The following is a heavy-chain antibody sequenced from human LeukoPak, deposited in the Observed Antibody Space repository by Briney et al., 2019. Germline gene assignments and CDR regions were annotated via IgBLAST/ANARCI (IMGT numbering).Heavy chain of an antibody. V-gene: IGHV4-59*01. CDR3: ASLGYCSSTSCPNFDY. Sequence: KPSETLSLTCTVSGGSISSYYWSWIRQPPGKGLEWIGYIYYSGSTNYNPSLKSRVTISVDTSKNQFSLKPSSVTAADTAVYYCASLGYCSSTSCPNFDYWGQGTLVTVSS. CDR1: GGSISSYY. CDR2: IYYSGST. J-gene: IGHJ4*02. D-gene: IGHD2-2*01.